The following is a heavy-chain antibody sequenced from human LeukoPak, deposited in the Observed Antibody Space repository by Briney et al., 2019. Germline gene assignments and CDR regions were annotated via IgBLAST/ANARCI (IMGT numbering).Heavy chain of an antibody. CDR3: ARTYYYDSSGYYYGLFRYYYGMDV. CDR2: MNPNSGNT. V-gene: IGHV1-8*01. D-gene: IGHD3-22*01. CDR1: GYTFTSYD. Sequence: ASVKVSCKASGYTFTSYDINRVRQDTGQGLEWMGWMNPNSGNTGYAQKFQGRVTMTSNTSISTAYMELSSLRSEDTAVYYCARTYYYDSSGYYYGLFRYYYGMDVWGQGTTVTVSS. J-gene: IGHJ6*02.